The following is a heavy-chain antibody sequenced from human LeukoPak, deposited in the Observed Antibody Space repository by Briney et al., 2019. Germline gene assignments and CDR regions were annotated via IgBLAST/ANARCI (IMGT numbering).Heavy chain of an antibody. Sequence: ASVKVSCKASGGTFSSYAISWVRQAPGQGLEYMGYISAYNGNTNYAQNLQGRVTMTTDTSTTTVYMELRSLRSDDTAVYYCARLYSSGWPLECMDVWGQGTTVTVSS. CDR2: ISAYNGNT. J-gene: IGHJ6*02. D-gene: IGHD6-19*01. V-gene: IGHV1-18*01. CDR3: ARLYSSGWPLECMDV. CDR1: GGTFSSYA.